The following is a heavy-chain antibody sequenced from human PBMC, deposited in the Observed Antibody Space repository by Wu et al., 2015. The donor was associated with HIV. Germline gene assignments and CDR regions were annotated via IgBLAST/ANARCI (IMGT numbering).Heavy chain of an antibody. D-gene: IGHD3-10*01. CDR1: GDRFGTYA. Sequence: QVQLVQSGAEMKKPGSSVRVSCRASGDRFGTYAMNWVRQAPGEGLEWMGRLIPLSGVMNYAPQFQGRLSLTADVSTSTAYMELTSLTSEDTAVYYCARPYGSDNYYNLGFDYWGQGSLITVSS. CDR2: LIPLSGVM. V-gene: IGHV1-69*18. CDR3: ARPYGSDNYYNLGFDY. J-gene: IGHJ4*02.